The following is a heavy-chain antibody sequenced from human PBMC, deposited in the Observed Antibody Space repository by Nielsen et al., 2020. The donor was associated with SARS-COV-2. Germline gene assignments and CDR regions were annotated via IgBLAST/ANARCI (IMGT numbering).Heavy chain of an antibody. D-gene: IGHD2-21*01. V-gene: IGHV1-2*02. CDR3: AKDLGLAVGYALDL. CDR2: INPHRGST. Sequence: ASVKVSCKASGYTFTGSYVHWVRQAPGQGLEWMGWINPHRGSTNYAQKFRGRVSMTKDTSITTAYLDLSRLTSDDTAIYYCAKDLGLAVGYALDLWGQGTMVTVSS. J-gene: IGHJ3*01. CDR1: GYTFTGSY.